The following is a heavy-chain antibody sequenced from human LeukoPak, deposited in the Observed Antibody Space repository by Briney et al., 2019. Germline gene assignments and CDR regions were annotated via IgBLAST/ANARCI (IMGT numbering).Heavy chain of an antibody. CDR3: AKDLRYGSVPYYFDY. Sequence: PGGSLRLSCAASGFTFSSYAMHWVRQAPGKGLEWVAVISYDGSNKYYADSVKGRFTISRDNSKNTLYLQMNSLRAEDTAVYYCAKDLRYGSVPYYFDYWGQGTLVTVSS. CDR2: ISYDGSNK. CDR1: GFTFSSYA. D-gene: IGHD3-10*01. V-gene: IGHV3-30*04. J-gene: IGHJ4*02.